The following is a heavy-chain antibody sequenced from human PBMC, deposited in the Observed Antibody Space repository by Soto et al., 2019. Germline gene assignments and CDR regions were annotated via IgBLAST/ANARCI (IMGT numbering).Heavy chain of an antibody. CDR2: ISYEGSNK. D-gene: IGHD1-1*01. CDR1: GFTFSGHS. CDR3: VRGSWNQGDWFDP. V-gene: IGHV3-30-3*01. J-gene: IGHJ5*02. Sequence: HPGGSLRLSCAASGFTFSGHSMHWVRQAPGKGLQWVAVISYEGSNKNYADSVKGRFTISRDNSKNTLYMQINSLRAEDTAVYYCVRGSWNQGDWFDPWGQGTLVTVSS.